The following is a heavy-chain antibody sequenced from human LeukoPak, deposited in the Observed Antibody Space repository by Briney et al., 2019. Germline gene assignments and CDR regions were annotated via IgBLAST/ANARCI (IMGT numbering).Heavy chain of an antibody. Sequence: ASVKVSCKASGYTFTSYAMNWVRQAPGQGLEWMGWISGNNGNTNYAQKIQGRVTMTTDTSTNTAYMELRSLRSDDTAIYYCAGAVTVTTGPLGYWGQGTPVTVSS. CDR3: AGAVTVTTGPLGY. D-gene: IGHD4-17*01. CDR2: ISGNNGNT. CDR1: GYTFTSYA. J-gene: IGHJ4*02. V-gene: IGHV1-18*01.